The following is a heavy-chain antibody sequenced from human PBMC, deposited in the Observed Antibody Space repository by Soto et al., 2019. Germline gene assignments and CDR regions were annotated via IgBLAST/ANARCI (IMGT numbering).Heavy chain of an antibody. V-gene: IGHV1-18*01. Sequence: ASVKVSCKASGYTFTSYGISWVRQAPGQGLEWMGWISAYNGNTNYAQKLQGRVTMTTDTSTSTAYMELRSLRSDDTAVYYCARYYYDSSGYYYGDDYWGQGTLVTVSS. CDR2: ISAYNGNT. CDR1: GYTFTSYG. D-gene: IGHD3-22*01. J-gene: IGHJ4*02. CDR3: ARYYYDSSGYYYGDDY.